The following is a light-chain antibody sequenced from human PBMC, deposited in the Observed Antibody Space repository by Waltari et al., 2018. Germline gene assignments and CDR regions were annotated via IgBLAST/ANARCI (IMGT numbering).Light chain of an antibody. CDR2: GAS. J-gene: IGKJ1*01. CDR3: QQYGSSPPT. Sequence: EIVLTQSPGTLSLSPGERATLSCRASQSVTSPSLACYQHKPGQAPRLLIYGASSRATDIPDRFSGSGSGTDFTLTITRLEPEDFALYYCQQYGSSPPTFGQGTKVEIK. CDR1: QSVTSPS. V-gene: IGKV3-20*01.